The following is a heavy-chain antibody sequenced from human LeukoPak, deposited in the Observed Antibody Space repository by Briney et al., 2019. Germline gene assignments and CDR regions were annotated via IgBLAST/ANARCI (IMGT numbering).Heavy chain of an antibody. CDR2: IYYSGST. D-gene: IGHD3-10*01. CDR3: AYGSGRLADY. Sequence: SETLSLTCTVSGGSISSSSQYWGWIRQPPGKGLEWIGSIYYSGSTYYNPSLKSRVTISVDRSKNQFSLKLSSVTAADTAVYYCAYGSGRLADYWGQGTLVTVSS. V-gene: IGHV4-39*07. CDR1: GGSISSSSQY. J-gene: IGHJ4*02.